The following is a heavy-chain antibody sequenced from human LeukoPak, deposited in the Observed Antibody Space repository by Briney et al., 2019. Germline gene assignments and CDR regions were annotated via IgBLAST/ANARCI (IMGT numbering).Heavy chain of an antibody. CDR2: TYYRSKWYN. CDR3: ARDDIKRYSSSTNYYYYYMDV. V-gene: IGHV6-1*01. Sequence: SQTLSLTCAISGDSVSSNSAAWNWIRQSPSRGLEWLGRTYYRSKWYNDYAVSVKSRITINPDTSKNQFSLQLNSVTPEDTAVYYCARDDIKRYSSSTNYYYYYMDVWGKGTTVTVSS. D-gene: IGHD6-6*01. J-gene: IGHJ6*03. CDR1: GDSVSSNSAA.